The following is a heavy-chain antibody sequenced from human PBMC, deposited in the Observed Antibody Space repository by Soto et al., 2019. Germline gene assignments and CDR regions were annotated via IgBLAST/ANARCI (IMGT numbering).Heavy chain of an antibody. CDR3: AKDVRY. J-gene: IGHJ4*02. Sequence: QVQLVESGGGVVQPGRSLRLSCAASGFTFSSYGMHWVRQAPGKGLEWVAVISYDGSNKYYADSVKGRFTISRDNSKNTLYLQMNSLRAEDTAVYYCAKDVRYWGQGTLVTVSS. CDR2: ISYDGSNK. CDR1: GFTFSSYG. V-gene: IGHV3-30*18.